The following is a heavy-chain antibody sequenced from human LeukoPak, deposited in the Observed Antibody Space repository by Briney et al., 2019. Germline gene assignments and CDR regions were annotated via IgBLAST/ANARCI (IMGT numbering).Heavy chain of an antibody. V-gene: IGHV4-4*02. D-gene: IGHD5-18*01. J-gene: IGHJ4*02. CDR2: IYHSGST. CDR3: ARSWIQLWLDS. CDR1: GGSISSNW. Sequence: SGTLSLTCAVSGGSISSNWWSWVRQPPGKGLEWIGEIYHSGSTNYNPSLKSRVTISVDKSKNQFSLKLSSVTAADTAVYYCARSWIQLWLDSWGQGTLVTVSS.